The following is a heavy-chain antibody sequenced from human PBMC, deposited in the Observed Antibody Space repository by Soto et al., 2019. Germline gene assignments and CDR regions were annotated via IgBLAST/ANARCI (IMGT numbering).Heavy chain of an antibody. V-gene: IGHV6-1*01. J-gene: IGHJ6*02. CDR3: ARDIVLMVYAIQEYYYYYGMDV. D-gene: IGHD2-8*01. CDR2: TYYRSKWYN. Sequence: SQTLSLTCVISGDSVSSNSAAWNWIRQSPSRGPEWLGRTYYRSKWYNDYAVSVKSRITINPDTSKNQFSLQLNSVTPEDTAVYYCARDIVLMVYAIQEYYYYYGMDVWGQGTTVTVSS. CDR1: GDSVSSNSAA.